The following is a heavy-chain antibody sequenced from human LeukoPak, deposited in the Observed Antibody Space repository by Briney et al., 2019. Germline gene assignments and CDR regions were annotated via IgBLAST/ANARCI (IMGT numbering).Heavy chain of an antibody. CDR3: ARDTPSTGENAFDI. V-gene: IGHV3-21*01. D-gene: IGHD4-17*01. Sequence: PGGSLRLSCAASGFTFSSYSMNWVRQAPGKGLEWVSSISSSSSYIYYADSVKGRFTISRDNAKNSLYLQMNSLRAEDTAVYYCARDTPSTGENAFDIWGQGTMDTVSS. J-gene: IGHJ3*02. CDR2: ISSSSSYI. CDR1: GFTFSSYS.